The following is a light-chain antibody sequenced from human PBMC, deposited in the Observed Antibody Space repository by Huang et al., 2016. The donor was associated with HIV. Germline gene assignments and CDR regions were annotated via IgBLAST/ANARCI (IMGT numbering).Light chain of an antibody. J-gene: IGKJ1*01. CDR1: QTLLHSKGYNY. CDR3: MQALQTPRT. Sequence: DIVMTQSPLSLPVTPGEPASISCRSSQTLLHSKGYNYLDWYLQKPGQSPQLLIYLGSNRAPGVPDRFSGSGSGTDCTLKISRVEAEDVGVYYCMQALQTPRTVGQGTKVEIK. V-gene: IGKV2-28*01. CDR2: LGS.